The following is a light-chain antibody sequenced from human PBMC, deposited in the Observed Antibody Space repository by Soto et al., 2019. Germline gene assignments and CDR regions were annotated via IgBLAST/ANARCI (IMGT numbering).Light chain of an antibody. J-gene: IGKJ5*01. Sequence: IGMTQSPATLSVSPGERATLSCRASQTIYYNVAWYQQRPGQSPRLLIYRASSRATGIPARFSGSGSGTDFTLTISSLEPEDFAVYYCQQRRNWQTFGQGTRLEIK. CDR1: QTIYYN. CDR2: RAS. CDR3: QQRRNWQT. V-gene: IGKV3D-11*02.